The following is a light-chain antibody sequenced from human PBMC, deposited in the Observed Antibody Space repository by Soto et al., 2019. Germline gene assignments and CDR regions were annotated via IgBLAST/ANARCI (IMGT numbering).Light chain of an antibody. V-gene: IGKV3-20*01. CDR1: QSVSSSSY. CDR3: RQYGSSPSYT. Sequence: ENGLSQSPGTVSLSPGERDTLSCRASQSVSSSSYLAWYQQKPGQAPRLLIYGASSRATGIPDRFSGSGSATDFTLTISRLEPEDFAVYYCRQYGSSPSYTFGQGTKLEIK. J-gene: IGKJ2*01. CDR2: GAS.